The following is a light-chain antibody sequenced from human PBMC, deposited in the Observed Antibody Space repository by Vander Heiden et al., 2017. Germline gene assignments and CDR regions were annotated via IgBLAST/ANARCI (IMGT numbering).Light chain of an antibody. CDR2: GAS. Sequence: EIVLTQSPGTLSLSPGERATLSCRASQSVSSSYLAWYQQKPGQAPRLLIYGASSRATGIPDFTLTISRLEPEDFAVYYCQQYGSSLLFTFGPGTKVDIK. CDR1: QSVSSSY. CDR3: QQYGSSLLFT. J-gene: IGKJ3*01. V-gene: IGKV3-20*01.